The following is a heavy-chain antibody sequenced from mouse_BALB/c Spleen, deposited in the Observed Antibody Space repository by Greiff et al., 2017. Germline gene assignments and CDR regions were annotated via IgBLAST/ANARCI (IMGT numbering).Heavy chain of an antibody. CDR1: GFTFSDYY. Sequence: EVKLVESGGGLVKPGGSLKLSCAASGFTFSDYYMYWVRQTPEKRLEWVATISDGGSYTYYPDSVKGRFTISSDNAKNNLYLQMSSLKSEDTAMYYCAREKGVRRGVYAMDYWGQGTTVTVSS. D-gene: IGHD2-14*01. CDR2: ISDGGSYT. J-gene: IGHJ4*01. CDR3: AREKGVRRGVYAMDY. V-gene: IGHV5-4*02.